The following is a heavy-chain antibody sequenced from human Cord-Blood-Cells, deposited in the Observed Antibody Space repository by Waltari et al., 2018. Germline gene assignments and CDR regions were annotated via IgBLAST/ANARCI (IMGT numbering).Heavy chain of an antibody. Sequence: QVQLGLSGAAAKKPGASVKVSCKAAGYTFTRCHMHWVRQGPGQGLEWMGRINPNSGGTNYAQKFQGRVTMTRDTSISTAYMELSRLRSDDTAVYYCARDRYDFWSGYDAFDIWGQGTMVTVSS. CDR1: GYTFTRCH. CDR3: ARDRYDFWSGYDAFDI. V-gene: IGHV1-2*06. CDR2: INPNSGGT. D-gene: IGHD3-3*01. J-gene: IGHJ3*02.